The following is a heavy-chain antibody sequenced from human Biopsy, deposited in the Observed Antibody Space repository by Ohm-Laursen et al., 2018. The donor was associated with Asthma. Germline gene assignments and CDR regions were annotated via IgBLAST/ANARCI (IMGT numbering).Heavy chain of an antibody. D-gene: IGHD2-21*02. CDR3: ARGVDRVTGLLDHFDS. Sequence: SDTLSLTCTVSGDSITSGGCCWNWIRQHPGKGLEWIGYIHHSGSTNYNPSLKSRVTISIDASKNQFSLKLTSATAADTAVYYCARGVDRVTGLLDHFDSWGQGTLVTVSS. CDR2: IHHSGST. V-gene: IGHV4-61*08. J-gene: IGHJ4*02. CDR1: GDSITSGGCC.